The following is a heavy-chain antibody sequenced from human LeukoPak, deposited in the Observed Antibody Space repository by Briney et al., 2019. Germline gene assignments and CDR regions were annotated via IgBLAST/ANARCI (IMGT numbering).Heavy chain of an antibody. J-gene: IGHJ4*02. Sequence: PSETLSLTCAVSGGSLLTTKWWSCVRQPPGKGLEWIGEVPLSGASNYNPSLKSRVNMSIDKSKNQLSLELTSVTAADTAIYDCTRESGAFSPFGFWGQGTLVTVSS. CDR3: TRESGAFSPFGF. D-gene: IGHD1-26*01. CDR1: GGSLLTTKW. V-gene: IGHV4-4*02. CDR2: VPLSGAS.